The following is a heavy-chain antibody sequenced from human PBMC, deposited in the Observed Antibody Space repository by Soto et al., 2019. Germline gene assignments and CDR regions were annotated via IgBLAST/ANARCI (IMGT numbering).Heavy chain of an antibody. CDR3: AKCVTMVRGVIHYNMDV. CDR2: ISSSSSTI. CDR1: GFTFSSYT. J-gene: IGHJ6*02. V-gene: IGHV3-48*02. D-gene: IGHD3-10*01. Sequence: PGGSLRLSCAASGFTFSSYTMSWVRQAPGKGLEWVSYISSSSSTIYYADSVKGRFTISRDNAKNSLYLQMNSLRDEDTAVYYCAKCVTMVRGVIHYNMDVWGQGTTVTVS.